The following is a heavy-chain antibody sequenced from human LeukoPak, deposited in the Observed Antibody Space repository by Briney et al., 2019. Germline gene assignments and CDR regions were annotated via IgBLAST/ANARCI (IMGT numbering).Heavy chain of an antibody. CDR3: ARDHGPLHTYYYGSGSYYADY. V-gene: IGHV3-11*01. Sequence: GGSLRLSCAASGFSFSDYYMSWIRQAPGKGLEWVSYVSSSGSTIYYADSVKGRFTISRDNAKNSLYLQMNSLRAEDTAVYYCARDHGPLHTYYYGSGSYYADYWGQGTLVTVSS. D-gene: IGHD3-10*01. J-gene: IGHJ4*02. CDR2: VSSSGSTI. CDR1: GFSFSDYY.